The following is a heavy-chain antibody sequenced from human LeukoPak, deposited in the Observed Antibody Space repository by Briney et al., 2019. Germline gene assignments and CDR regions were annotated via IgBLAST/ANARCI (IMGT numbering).Heavy chain of an antibody. V-gene: IGHV1-69*13. CDR3: ATSYSSSWWLYYFDY. CDR2: IIPIFGTA. Sequence: APVKVSCKASGGTFGSYAISWVRQAPGQGLEWMGGIIPIFGTANYAQKFQGRVTITADESTSTAYMELSSLRSEDTAVYYCATSYSSSWWLYYFDYWGQGTLVTVSS. CDR1: GGTFGSYA. D-gene: IGHD6-13*01. J-gene: IGHJ4*02.